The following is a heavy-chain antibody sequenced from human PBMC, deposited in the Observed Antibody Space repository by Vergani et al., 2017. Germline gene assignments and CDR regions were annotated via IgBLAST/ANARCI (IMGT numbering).Heavy chain of an antibody. Sequence: EVQLLESGGNLIQPGGSLRLSCGASGFTFSSYAMTWVRLAPGKGLQWVSAISGSGGSTYYADSVKGRFTISKDISKNTLYLQMNSLRGDDTAVYYCARETRDTPSSLDYWGQGTLVTVSS. CDR2: ISGSGGST. J-gene: IGHJ4*02. V-gene: IGHV3-23*01. CDR1: GFTFSSYA. D-gene: IGHD5-24*01. CDR3: ARETRDTPSSLDY.